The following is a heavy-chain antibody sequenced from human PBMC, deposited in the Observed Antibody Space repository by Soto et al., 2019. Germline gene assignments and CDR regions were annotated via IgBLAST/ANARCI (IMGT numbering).Heavy chain of an antibody. CDR2: ISWNSGSI. CDR3: AKGDRSGGSCYSDY. Sequence: VQLVESGGGLVQPGRSLRLSCAASGFTFDDYAMHWVRQAPGKGLEWVSGISWNSGSIGYADSVKGRFTISRDNAKNSLYLQMNSLRAEDTALYYCAKGDRSGGSCYSDYWGQGTLVTVSS. J-gene: IGHJ4*02. D-gene: IGHD2-15*01. CDR1: GFTFDDYA. V-gene: IGHV3-9*01.